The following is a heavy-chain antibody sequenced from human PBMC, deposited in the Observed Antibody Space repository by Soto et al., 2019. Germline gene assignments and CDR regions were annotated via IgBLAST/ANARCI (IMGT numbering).Heavy chain of an antibody. Sequence: GGSLRLSCAASGFTFSSYGMHWVRQAPGKGLEWVAVIWYDGSNKYYADSGKGRFTIPRDNSKNRLYLQMNSLEAGETAVYYCARARDRAGFGVVRNYYYYGMDVWGQGTTVTVSS. J-gene: IGHJ6*02. CDR3: ARARDRAGFGVVRNYYYYGMDV. V-gene: IGHV3-33*01. D-gene: IGHD3-3*01. CDR1: GFTFSSYG. CDR2: IWYDGSNK.